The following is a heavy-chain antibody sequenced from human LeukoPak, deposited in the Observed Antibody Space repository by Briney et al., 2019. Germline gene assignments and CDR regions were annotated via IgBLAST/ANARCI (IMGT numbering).Heavy chain of an antibody. CDR1: GFTFSSYA. J-gene: IGHJ6*04. CDR2: ISGSGGST. CDR3: ARGNGSGSYWWARYYYGMDV. V-gene: IGHV3-23*01. Sequence: GGSLRLSCAASGFTFSSYAMSWVRQAPGKGLEWVLAISGSGGSTYYADSVKGRFTISRDSSKNTLYLQMNSLRAEDTAVYYCARGNGSGSYWWARYYYGMDVWGKGTTVTVSS. D-gene: IGHD3-10*01.